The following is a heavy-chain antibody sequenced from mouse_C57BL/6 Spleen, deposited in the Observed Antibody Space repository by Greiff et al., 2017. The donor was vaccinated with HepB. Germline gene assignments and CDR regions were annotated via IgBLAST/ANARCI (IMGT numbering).Heavy chain of an antibody. D-gene: IGHD1-1*01. CDR1: GYTFTSYG. Sequence: VKLVESGAELARPGASVKLSCKASGYTFTSYGISWVKQRTGQGLEWIGEIYPRSGNTYYNEKFKGKATLTADKSSSTAYMELRSLTSEDSAVYFCSHYYGSSYEYFDVWGTGTTVTVSS. J-gene: IGHJ1*03. CDR2: IYPRSGNT. CDR3: SHYYGSSYEYFDV. V-gene: IGHV1-81*01.